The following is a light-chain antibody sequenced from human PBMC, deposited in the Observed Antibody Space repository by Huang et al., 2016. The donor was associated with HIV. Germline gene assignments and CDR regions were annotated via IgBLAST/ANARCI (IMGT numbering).Light chain of an antibody. V-gene: IGKV1-33*01. CDR3: QQYDNLPLT. CDR2: DTS. Sequence: DIQMTQSPSSLSASVGDRVTITCQASQDISNYLNWYQQKSGKAPKLLIYDTSNLKTGVPSRFSGSGSGTDLTFTISSLQPEDIATYYCQQYDNLPLTFGGGTKVEIK. CDR1: QDISNY. J-gene: IGKJ4*01.